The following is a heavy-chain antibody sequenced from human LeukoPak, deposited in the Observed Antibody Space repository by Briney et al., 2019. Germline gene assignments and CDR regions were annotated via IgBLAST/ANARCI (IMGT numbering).Heavy chain of an antibody. CDR3: ARAHSSAWYGSFDY. V-gene: IGHV3-66*01. D-gene: IGHD6-19*01. J-gene: IGHJ4*02. CDR1: GFTVSNNY. Sequence: PGGSLRLSCAASGFTVSNNYMNWDRQAPGKGLEWVSVIYTGGTTYYADSVKGRFTISRDNSKNMLFLQLNSLRAEDTALYYCARAHSSAWYGSFDYWGQGTLVTVSS. CDR2: IYTGGTT.